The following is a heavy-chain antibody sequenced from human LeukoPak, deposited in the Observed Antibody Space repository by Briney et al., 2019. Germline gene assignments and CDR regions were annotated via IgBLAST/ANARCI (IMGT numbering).Heavy chain of an antibody. V-gene: IGHV3-30*18. CDR2: ISPDGNKK. Sequence: PGKSLRLSCTASGFTFNTHGMHWVRQVPGKGLEWVTLISPDGNKKNYADSVKGRFTISRDNSKNTVYLQMNSLKTEDTAIYYCAKVRSSGWHEPYHYYGMDVWGQGTTVIVSS. J-gene: IGHJ6*02. D-gene: IGHD6-19*01. CDR1: GFTFNTHG. CDR3: AKVRSSGWHEPYHYYGMDV.